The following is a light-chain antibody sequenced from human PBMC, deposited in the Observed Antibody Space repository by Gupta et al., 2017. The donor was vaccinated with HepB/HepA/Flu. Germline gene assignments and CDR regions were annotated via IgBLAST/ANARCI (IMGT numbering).Light chain of an antibody. Sequence: QSALTQPASVSGSPGPSITISCTGTSSDVGGYVSWYQQHPGKAPKLMIYDVSNRPAGVATRFSGSKSGNTASLTISAHKEEDDADYYCSSYTSSSTYVFGTGTKVTVL. CDR3: SSYTSSSTYV. CDR2: DVS. CDR1: SSDVGGY. V-gene: IGLV2-14*03. J-gene: IGLJ1*01.